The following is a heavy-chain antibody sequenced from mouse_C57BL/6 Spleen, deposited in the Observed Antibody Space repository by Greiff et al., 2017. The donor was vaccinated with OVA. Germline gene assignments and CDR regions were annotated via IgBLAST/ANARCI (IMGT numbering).Heavy chain of an antibody. CDR2: INPNNGGT. D-gene: IGHD1-1*01. J-gene: IGHJ2*01. V-gene: IGHV1-22*01. CDR1: GYTFTDYN. CDR3: AREDLGYYYGSSYDY. Sequence: VQLKESGPELVKPGASVKMSCKASGYTFTDYNMHWVKQSHGKSLEWIGYINPNNGGTSYNQKFKGKATLTVNKSSSTAYMELRSLTSEDSAVYYCAREDLGYYYGSSYDYWGQGTTLTVSS.